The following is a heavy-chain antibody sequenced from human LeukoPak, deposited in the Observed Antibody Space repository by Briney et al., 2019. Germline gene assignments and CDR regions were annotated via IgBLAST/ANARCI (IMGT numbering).Heavy chain of an antibody. J-gene: IGHJ4*02. CDR2: ISSSSSAI. V-gene: IGHV3-48*02. D-gene: IGHD2-15*01. Sequence: PGGSLRLSCAASGFTFNSHHMNWVRQAPGKGLEWVSYISSSSSAIYYADSVKGRFTMSRDNAKNSLYLQMNSLRDEDTAVYYCARALNPLPGTYYFDHWGQGTLVTVSS. CDR3: ARALNPLPGTYYFDH. CDR1: GFTFNSHH.